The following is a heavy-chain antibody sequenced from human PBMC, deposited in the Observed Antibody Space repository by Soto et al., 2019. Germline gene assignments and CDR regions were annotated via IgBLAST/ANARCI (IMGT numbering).Heavy chain of an antibody. CDR1: GGSISSYY. CDR3: ARVDKGDWFDP. D-gene: IGHD1-26*01. V-gene: IGHV4-59*01. CDR2: IYYSGST. J-gene: IGHJ5*02. Sequence: SETLSLTCTVSGGSISSYYWSWIRQPPGKGLEWIGYIYYSGSTNYNPSLKRRVTISVETSKNQFSLKLSSVTAADTAVYYCARVDKGDWFDPWGQGTLVTVSS.